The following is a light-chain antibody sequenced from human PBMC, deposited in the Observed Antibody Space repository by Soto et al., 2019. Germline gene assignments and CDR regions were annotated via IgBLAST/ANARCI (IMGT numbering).Light chain of an antibody. CDR3: GTWDSSLTNVV. J-gene: IGLJ2*01. V-gene: IGLV1-51*01. Sequence: QAVVTQPPSVSAAPGQKVTISCSGSSSNIGKNYVSWYQQLPGTAPKLLIHDNNKRPSGIPDRFSGSKSGTSATLGITGLQTGDEADYYCGTWDSSLTNVVFGGGTKLTVL. CDR2: DNN. CDR1: SSNIGKNY.